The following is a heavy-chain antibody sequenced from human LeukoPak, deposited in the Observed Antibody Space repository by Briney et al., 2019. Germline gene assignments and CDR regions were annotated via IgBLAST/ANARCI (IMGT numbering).Heavy chain of an antibody. J-gene: IGHJ4*02. V-gene: IGHV3-30*03. Sequence: RRSLRLSCAASGFPFSSYGMHWVRQAPGKGLEWVAVLSYDRSNVYYADSVKGRFTISRDNSKNTLYLQMNSLRVEDTAVYYCAGSWFYRDYFEYWGQGTLVTVSS. D-gene: IGHD3-10*01. CDR3: AGSWFYRDYFEY. CDR2: LSYDRSNV. CDR1: GFPFSSYG.